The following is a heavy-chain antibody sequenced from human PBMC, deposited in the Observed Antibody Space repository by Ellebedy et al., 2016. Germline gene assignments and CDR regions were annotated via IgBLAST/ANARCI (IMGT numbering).Heavy chain of an antibody. CDR2: ISSSSSYI. D-gene: IGHD6-6*01. CDR3: AREASGSSAHFDY. CDR1: GFTFSSYS. J-gene: IGHJ4*02. V-gene: IGHV3-21*04. Sequence: GESLKISCAASGFTFSSYSMNLVRQAPGKGLEWVSSISSSSSYIYYADSVKGRFTISRDNAKNSLYLQMNSLRAEDTAVYFCAREASGSSAHFDYWGQGTLVTVSS.